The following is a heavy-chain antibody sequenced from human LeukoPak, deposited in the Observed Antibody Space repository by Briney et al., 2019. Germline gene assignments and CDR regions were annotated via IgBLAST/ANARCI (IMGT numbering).Heavy chain of an antibody. D-gene: IGHD3-10*01. CDR3: ARRGTYYYGSGSYYPTNYYYYYMDV. V-gene: IGHV4-34*01. J-gene: IGHJ6*03. CDR2: INHSGST. Sequence: PSETLSLTCAVYGGSFSGYYWSWIRQPPGKGLEWIGEINHSGSTNYNPSLKSRVTISVDTSKNQFSLKLSSVTAADTAVYYCARRGTYYYGSGSYYPTNYYYYYMDVWGKGTTVTISS. CDR1: GGSFSGYY.